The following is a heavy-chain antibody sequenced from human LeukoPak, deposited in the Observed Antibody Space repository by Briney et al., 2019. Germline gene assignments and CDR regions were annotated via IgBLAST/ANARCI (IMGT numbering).Heavy chain of an antibody. V-gene: IGHV1-18*01. CDR1: GYTFTSYG. D-gene: IGHD3-3*01. CDR2: ISAYNGNT. J-gene: IGHJ5*02. CDR3: ARGNFWSGYPMYDWFDP. Sequence: ASVKVSCKASGYTFTSYGISWVRQAPGQGLEWMGWISAYNGNTNYAQKLQGRVTMTTDTSTSTAYMELRSLRSDDTAVYYCARGNFWSGYPMYDWFDPWGQGTLVTVSS.